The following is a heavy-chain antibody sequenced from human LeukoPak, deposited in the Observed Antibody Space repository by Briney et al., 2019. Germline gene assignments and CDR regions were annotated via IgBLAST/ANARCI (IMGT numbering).Heavy chain of an antibody. V-gene: IGHV3-23*01. CDR2: ISGSGGST. J-gene: IGHJ4*02. CDR3: AKEAGYSGYDYGDY. D-gene: IGHD5-12*01. CDR1: VFTFSSYA. Sequence: GGSLRLSCAASVFTFSSYAMSWVRQAPGKGLEWGSGISGSGGSTYYADSVKRRFTISRDNSKNTLYLQMNSLRAEDTAVYYCAKEAGYSGYDYGDYWGQGTLVTVSS.